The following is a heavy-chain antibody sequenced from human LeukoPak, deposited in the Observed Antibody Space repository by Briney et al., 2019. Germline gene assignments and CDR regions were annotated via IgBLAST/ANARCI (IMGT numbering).Heavy chain of an antibody. J-gene: IGHJ3*02. V-gene: IGHV5-51*01. Sequence: PGESLKISCKGSGYTFTNYWIGWVRQMPGKGLEFMGIIYPGDSDTRYSPSFQGQVTISADKSISTAYLQWSSLKASDTAMYYCASFEYSSSSEAFDIWGQGTMVTVSS. CDR1: GYTFTNYW. D-gene: IGHD6-6*01. CDR2: IYPGDSDT. CDR3: ASFEYSSSSEAFDI.